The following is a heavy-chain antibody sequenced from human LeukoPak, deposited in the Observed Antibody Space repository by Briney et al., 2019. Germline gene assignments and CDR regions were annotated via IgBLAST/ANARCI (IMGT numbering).Heavy chain of an antibody. D-gene: IGHD1-14*01. CDR2: INSNSGCS. J-gene: IGHJ4*02. V-gene: IGHV1-2*02. CDR3: AKDHTIRSFDS. Sequence: ASVKVSCKASGYTFTGYYMHWVRQAPGKGLEWMGWINSNSGCSKYAQKSQGAVTMTRDRSISTASMELSRLRSDDTAVYYCAKDHTIRSFDSWGQGTLVTVSS. CDR1: GYTFTGYY.